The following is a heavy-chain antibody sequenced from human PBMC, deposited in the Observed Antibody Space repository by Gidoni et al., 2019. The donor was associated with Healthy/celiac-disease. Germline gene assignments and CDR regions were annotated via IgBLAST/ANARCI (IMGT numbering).Heavy chain of an antibody. CDR3: ARCGSSSCLHFDY. V-gene: IGHV3-66*01. J-gene: IGHJ4*02. Sequence: EVQLVESGGGLVQPGGSLRLSCAASGFTVSSNYMSWVRQAPGKGLEWVSVIYSGGSTYYADSVKGRFTISRDNSKNTLYLQMNSLRAEDTAVYYCARCGSSSCLHFDYWGQGTLVTVSS. CDR1: GFTVSSNY. CDR2: IYSGGST. D-gene: IGHD6-13*01.